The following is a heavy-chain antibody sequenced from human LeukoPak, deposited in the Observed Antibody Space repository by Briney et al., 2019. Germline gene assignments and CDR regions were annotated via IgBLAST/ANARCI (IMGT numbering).Heavy chain of an antibody. Sequence: PSETLSLTCTVSGGSISSYYWSWIRQPPGKGLEWIGYIYYSGSINYNSSLRSRVTISVDTSKNQFSLKLSSVTAADTAVYYCARGPDSSGYLFDYWGQGTLVTVSS. CDR1: GGSISSYY. CDR3: ARGPDSSGYLFDY. CDR2: IYYSGSI. J-gene: IGHJ4*02. V-gene: IGHV4-59*01. D-gene: IGHD3-22*01.